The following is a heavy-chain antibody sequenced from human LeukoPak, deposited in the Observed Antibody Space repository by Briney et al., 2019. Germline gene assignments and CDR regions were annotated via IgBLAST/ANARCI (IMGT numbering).Heavy chain of an antibody. J-gene: IGHJ4*02. CDR3: ARDPELQMLPSFDY. V-gene: IGHV3-48*02. CDR1: GFTFSSYS. CDR2: ISSSSSTI. D-gene: IGHD3-10*01. Sequence: PGGSVRLPCAASGFTFSSYSMNWVRQAPGKGLEWVSYISSSSSTIYYADSVKGRFTISRDNAKNLLYLQMNSLRDEDTAVYYCARDPELQMLPSFDYWGQGTLVTVSS.